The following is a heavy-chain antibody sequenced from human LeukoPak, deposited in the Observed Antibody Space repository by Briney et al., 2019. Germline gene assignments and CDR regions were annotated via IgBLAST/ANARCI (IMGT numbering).Heavy chain of an antibody. V-gene: IGHV3-74*01. CDR3: AKVQEMDTILPPFHY. CDR1: GFTFSSYW. CDR2: ISTDGSST. D-gene: IGHD5-24*01. Sequence: GGSLRLSCAASGFTFSSYWMHWVRQGPGKGLVWVSRISTDGSSTDYADSVKGRFTISRDNSKNTLYLQVNSLRAADTAIYYCAKVQEMDTILPPFHYWGQGTLVTVSS. J-gene: IGHJ4*02.